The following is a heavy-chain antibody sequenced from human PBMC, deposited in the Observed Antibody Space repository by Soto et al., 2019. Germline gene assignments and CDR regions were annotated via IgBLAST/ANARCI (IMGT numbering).Heavy chain of an antibody. CDR1: GGSISSYY. CDR3: ARVGYYYDSSGYYLSYFDY. CDR2: IYYSGST. Sequence: SETLSLTCTVSGGSISSYYWSWIRQPPGKGLEWIGYIYYSGSTNYNPSLKSRVTISVDTSKNQFSLKLSSVTAADTAVYYCARVGYYYDSSGYYLSYFDYWGQGTLVTVSS. D-gene: IGHD3-22*01. V-gene: IGHV4-59*01. J-gene: IGHJ4*02.